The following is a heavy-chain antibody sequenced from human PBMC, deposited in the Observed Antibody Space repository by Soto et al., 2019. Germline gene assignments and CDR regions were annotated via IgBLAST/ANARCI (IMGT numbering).Heavy chain of an antibody. Sequence: GESLKISCTGSGYNFTNYWIAWVRQMPGKGLEWMGIIYPGDSDTRYSPSFQSQVTISVDKSITTAYLQWSSLKASDNAIYYCARLDVGLVIRHDHGMDVWGQGTTVTVSS. CDR3: ARLDVGLVIRHDHGMDV. D-gene: IGHD3-3*01. CDR2: IYPGDSDT. J-gene: IGHJ6*02. CDR1: GYNFTNYW. V-gene: IGHV5-51*01.